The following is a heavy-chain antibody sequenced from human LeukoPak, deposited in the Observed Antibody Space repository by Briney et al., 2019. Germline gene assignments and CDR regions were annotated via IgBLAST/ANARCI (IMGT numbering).Heavy chain of an antibody. Sequence: ASVKVSCKAFGYTFTSYGISWVRQAPGQGLEWIGWISAYNGNTNYAQKLQGRVTMTTDTSTSTAYMELRSLRSDDTAVYYCARQSIDIVIVPAAMLGWFDPWGQGTLVTVSS. D-gene: IGHD2-2*01. CDR2: ISAYNGNT. J-gene: IGHJ5*02. CDR1: GYTFTSYG. V-gene: IGHV1-18*01. CDR3: ARQSIDIVIVPAAMLGWFDP.